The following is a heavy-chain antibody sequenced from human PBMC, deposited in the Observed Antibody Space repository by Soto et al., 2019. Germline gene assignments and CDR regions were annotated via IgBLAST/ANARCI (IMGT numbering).Heavy chain of an antibody. CDR3: ARGRITMVRGVIFQH. CDR2: INHSGST. V-gene: IGHV4-34*01. D-gene: IGHD3-10*01. CDR1: GGSFSGYY. J-gene: IGHJ1*01. Sequence: ASETLSLTCAVYGGSFSGYYWSWIRQPPGKGLEWIGEINHSGSTNYNPSLKSRVTISVDTSKNQFSLKLSSVTAADTAVYYCARGRITMVRGVIFQHWGQGTLVTVSS.